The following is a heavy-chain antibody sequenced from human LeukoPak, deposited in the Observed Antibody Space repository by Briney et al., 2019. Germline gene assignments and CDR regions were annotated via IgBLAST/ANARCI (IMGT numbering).Heavy chain of an antibody. CDR3: ARGRYEFSAGMDV. V-gene: IGHV3-53*01. CDR2: IYSGGST. J-gene: IGHJ6*02. D-gene: IGHD5-12*01. CDR1: GLTVSSNY. Sequence: GGSLRLSCAASGLTVSSNYMSWVRQAPGKGLQWVSVIYSGGSTTYADSVRGRFTISRDNSKNTVFLQMSNLRAEDTAVYFCARGRYEFSAGMDVWGQGTTVTVSS.